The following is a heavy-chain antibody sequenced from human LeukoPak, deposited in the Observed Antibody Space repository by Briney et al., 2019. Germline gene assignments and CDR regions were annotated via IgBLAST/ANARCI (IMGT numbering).Heavy chain of an antibody. Sequence: GASVKVSCKASGYTFTGYYMHWVRQAPGQGLEWVGRINPNSGGTNYAQKFQGRVTMTRDTSISTAYMELSRLRSDDTAVYYCARLRYPGLGYGSGSYYKGYSDYWGQGTLVTVSS. CDR2: INPNSGGT. J-gene: IGHJ4*02. V-gene: IGHV1-2*06. CDR3: ARLRYPGLGYGSGSYYKGYSDY. CDR1: GYTFTGYY. D-gene: IGHD3-10*01.